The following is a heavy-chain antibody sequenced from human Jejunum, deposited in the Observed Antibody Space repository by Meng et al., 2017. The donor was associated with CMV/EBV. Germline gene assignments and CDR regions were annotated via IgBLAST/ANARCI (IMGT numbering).Heavy chain of an antibody. D-gene: IGHD5-24*01. V-gene: IGHV7-4-1*02. CDR1: GSPFTSYA. CDR2: IDPNTGNP. J-gene: IGHJ4*02. CDR3: ARDSPLDGYSLLDY. Sequence: QVQVMPSRSVSKQPGPSVKVSRRPSGSPFTSYAINWVRQAPGQGPDWMGWIDPNTGNPTYDQGFTGRFVFSLDTSVSTAYLQINSLRADDTAVYYCARDSPLDGYSLLDYWGQGTLVTVSS.